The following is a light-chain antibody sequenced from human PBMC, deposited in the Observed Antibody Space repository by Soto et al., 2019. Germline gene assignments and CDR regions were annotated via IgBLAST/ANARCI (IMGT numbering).Light chain of an antibody. CDR1: QSINNY. Sequence: MTQSPSSLSASVGDRVTITCRAGQSINNYLAWYQQKLGQAPRLLIYGASTRATGIPARFSGSGSGTEFTLTISSLQSEDFAIYYCQQYHNWPPITFGQGTRLEIK. CDR2: GAS. J-gene: IGKJ5*01. V-gene: IGKV3D-15*01. CDR3: QQYHNWPPIT.